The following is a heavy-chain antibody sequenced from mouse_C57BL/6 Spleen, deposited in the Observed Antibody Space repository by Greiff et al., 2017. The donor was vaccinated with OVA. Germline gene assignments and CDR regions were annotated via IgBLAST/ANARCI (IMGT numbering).Heavy chain of an antibody. CDR3: ARGGDSYYCDY. Sequence: QVQLQQSGAELAKPGASVKLSCKASGYTFTSYWMHWVKQRPGQGLEWIGYINPSSGYTKSNQKFKDQATLTADKSSSTAYMQLSSLTYEDSAVYYCARGGDSYYCDYWGQGTTLTVSS. J-gene: IGHJ2*01. V-gene: IGHV1-7*01. CDR2: INPSSGYT. CDR1: GYTFTSYW.